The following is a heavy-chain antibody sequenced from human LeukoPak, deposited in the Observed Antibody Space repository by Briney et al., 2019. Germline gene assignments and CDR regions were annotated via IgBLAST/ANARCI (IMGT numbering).Heavy chain of an antibody. CDR3: ARFPYSNYDNSDY. CDR2: IYYSGST. J-gene: IGHJ4*02. CDR1: GGSISSYY. D-gene: IGHD4-11*01. V-gene: IGHV4-59*08. Sequence: SETLSLTCTVSGGSISSYYWSWIRQPPGKGLEWIGYIYYSGSTNYNPSLKSRVTISVDTSKNQFSLKLSSVTAADTAVYYCARFPYSNYDNSDYWGQGTLVTVSS.